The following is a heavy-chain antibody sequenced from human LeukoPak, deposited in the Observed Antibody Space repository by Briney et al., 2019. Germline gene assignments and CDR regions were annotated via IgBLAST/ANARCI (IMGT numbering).Heavy chain of an antibody. J-gene: IGHJ4*02. CDR2: ISPGGTDV. V-gene: IGHV3-11*04. CDR3: ARTARVLDS. D-gene: IGHD5-18*01. CDR1: GFIFTDFY. Sequence: GGSLRLPCEASGFIFTDFYMTWIRQAPGKGLECLSYISPGGTDVIYADSVKGRFTISRDNVKNSIFLQMNDLRAEDTAVYDCARTARVLDSWGQGTLVTVSS.